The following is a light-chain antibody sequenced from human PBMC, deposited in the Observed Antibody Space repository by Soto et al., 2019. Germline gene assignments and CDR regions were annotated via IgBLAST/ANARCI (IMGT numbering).Light chain of an antibody. CDR1: QSISSW. CDR2: AAS. V-gene: IGKV1-12*01. CDR3: QQGDSFPIT. Sequence: DIQMTQSPSSVSASVGDTVTITCRASQSISSWLAWYQQKPGTVPKLLIHAASSLQDGVPSRFSGSGAGTEFTLTITSLQPEDFGIYYCQQGDSFPITFGQGTRLEIK. J-gene: IGKJ5*01.